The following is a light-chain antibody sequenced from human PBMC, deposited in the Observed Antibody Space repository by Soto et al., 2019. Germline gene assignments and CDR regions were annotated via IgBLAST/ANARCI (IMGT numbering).Light chain of an antibody. CDR1: QSLLHITGETF. V-gene: IGKV2D-29*02. Sequence: DVVMTQQNLSLSVTPGQPASISCKSSQSLLHITGETFLFWYLQKPGQSPQLLIYEVSTRVSGVPDRFSGSGSGTDFTLEISRVETDDVGIYYCMQSTQLPPTFGQGTRLE. CDR3: MQSTQLPPT. J-gene: IGKJ5*01. CDR2: EVS.